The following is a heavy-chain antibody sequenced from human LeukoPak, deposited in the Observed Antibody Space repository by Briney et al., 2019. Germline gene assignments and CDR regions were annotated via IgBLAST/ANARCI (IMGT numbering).Heavy chain of an antibody. CDR3: ARGKLWTYDSSGYYLDY. J-gene: IGHJ4*02. CDR1: GFTFSSYA. Sequence: GGSLRLSCAASGFTFSSYAMSWVRQAPGKGLEWVSVISASGGSAYYADSVKGRFTISRDNSKNTLYLQMNSLRAEDTAVYYCARGKLWTYDSSGYYLDYWGQGTLVTVSS. D-gene: IGHD3-22*01. CDR2: ISASGGSA. V-gene: IGHV3-23*01.